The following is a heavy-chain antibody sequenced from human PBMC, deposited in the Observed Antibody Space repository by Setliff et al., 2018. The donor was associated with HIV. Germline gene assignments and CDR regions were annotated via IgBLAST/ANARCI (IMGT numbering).Heavy chain of an antibody. CDR2: IYYSGST. CDR3: ARGTRYNGDGNPNWYDP. V-gene: IGHV4-39*07. J-gene: IGHJ5*02. CDR1: GASTSSNTYS. D-gene: IGHD1-1*01. Sequence: SETLSLTCTVSGASTSSNTYSWVWIRQPPGKGLEWIGSIYYSGSTYYNPSLKSRVTISGDTSKYQFSLELTSVTAADTAVYYCARGTRYNGDGNPNWYDPWGQGTLVTVSS.